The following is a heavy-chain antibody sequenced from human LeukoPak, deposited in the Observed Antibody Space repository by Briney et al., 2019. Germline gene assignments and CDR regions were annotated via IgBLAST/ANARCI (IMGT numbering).Heavy chain of an antibody. Sequence: GGSLRLSCAASGFTFSSYGMHWVRQAPGKGLEGVAFIRYDGSNKYYADSVKGRFTISRDNSKNTLYLQMNSLRAEDTAVYYCANPAGLRLYYFDYWGQGTLVTVSS. V-gene: IGHV3-30*02. D-gene: IGHD5-12*01. CDR1: GFTFSSYG. J-gene: IGHJ4*02. CDR3: ANPAGLRLYYFDY. CDR2: IRYDGSNK.